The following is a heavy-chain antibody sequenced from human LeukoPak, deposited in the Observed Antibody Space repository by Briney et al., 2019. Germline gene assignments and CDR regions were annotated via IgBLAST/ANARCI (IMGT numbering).Heavy chain of an antibody. Sequence: GGSLRLSCAVSGFTFSDHYMDWVRQAPGKGLEWVGRIKSKSVGGTTDYAEPVKGRFTISRDDSKNTLYLEMNSLKTEDTAVYYCTTAPAGTFDYWGQGTLVTVSS. CDR1: GFTFSDHY. CDR2: IKSKSVGGTT. CDR3: TTAPAGTFDY. V-gene: IGHV3-15*01. D-gene: IGHD1-26*01. J-gene: IGHJ4*02.